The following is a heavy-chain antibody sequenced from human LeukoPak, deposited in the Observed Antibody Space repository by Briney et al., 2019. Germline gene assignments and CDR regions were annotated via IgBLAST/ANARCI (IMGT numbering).Heavy chain of an antibody. CDR1: GGSISSYY. CDR3: ARGSGYSYGYDWFDP. CDR2: IYTSGST. V-gene: IGHV4-4*07. J-gene: IGHJ5*02. D-gene: IGHD5-18*01. Sequence: SETLSLTCTVSGGSISSYYWSWIRQPAGEGLEWIGRIYTSGSTNYNPSLKSRVTMSVDTSKNQFSLKLSPVAAADTAVYYCARGSGYSYGYDWFDPWGQGTLVTVSS.